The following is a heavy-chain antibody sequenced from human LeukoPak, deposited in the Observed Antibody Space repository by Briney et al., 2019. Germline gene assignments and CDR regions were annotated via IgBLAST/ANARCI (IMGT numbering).Heavy chain of an antibody. V-gene: IGHV1-46*01. D-gene: IGHD2-21*01. Sequence: ASVKVSCKASGYTFTRYSMHWVRQAPGQGLEWMGVIDPAGGTTNYAQKFQDRVTVTRDTSTSTVYLDLSSLRSGDTAVYYCARASLDVMVNYWGQGTLVTVSS. J-gene: IGHJ4*02. CDR2: IDPAGGTT. CDR3: ARASLDVMVNY. CDR1: GYTFTRYS.